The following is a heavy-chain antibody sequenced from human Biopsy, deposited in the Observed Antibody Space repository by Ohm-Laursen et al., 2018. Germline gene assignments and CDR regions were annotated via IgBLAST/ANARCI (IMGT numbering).Heavy chain of an antibody. CDR2: ISGSGVTK. D-gene: IGHD3-10*01. CDR3: ATDGAGSYNEN. Sequence: LSLTCTASGFTFGDYYMSWIRQAPGKGLEWLSYISGSGVTKMYADSVKGRFTVSRDNAKNSLYLEMNNLTVEDTAVYYCATDGAGSYNENWGQGTLVSVSS. V-gene: IGHV3-11*01. J-gene: IGHJ4*02. CDR1: GFTFGDYY.